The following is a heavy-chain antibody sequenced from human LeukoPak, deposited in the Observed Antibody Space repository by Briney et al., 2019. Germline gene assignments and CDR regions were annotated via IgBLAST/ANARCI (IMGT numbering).Heavy chain of an antibody. V-gene: IGHV4-34*01. Sequence: SETLSLTCAVYGGSLSGYYGSWIRQPPGKGLEWIGEINHSGSTNYNPPLKSRVTISVDTSKNQFSLKLSSVTAADTAVYYCARGNTVVSRFDAFDIWGQGTMVTVSS. CDR2: INHSGST. J-gene: IGHJ3*02. D-gene: IGHD4-23*01. CDR3: ARGNTVVSRFDAFDI. CDR1: GGSLSGYY.